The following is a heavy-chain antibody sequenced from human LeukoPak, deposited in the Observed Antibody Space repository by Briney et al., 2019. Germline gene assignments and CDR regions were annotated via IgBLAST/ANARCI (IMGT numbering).Heavy chain of an antibody. J-gene: IGHJ4*02. CDR2: IYYSGST. CDR1: SGSISSYY. V-gene: IGHV4-59*01. D-gene: IGHD2-2*01. Sequence: PSETLSLTCTVSSGSISSYYWSWIRQPPGKGLEWIGYIYYSGSTNYNPSLKSRVTISVDTSKNQFSLKLSSVTAADTAVYYCVRVPYCTSAGCPFDYWGQGTLVTVSS. CDR3: VRVPYCTSAGCPFDY.